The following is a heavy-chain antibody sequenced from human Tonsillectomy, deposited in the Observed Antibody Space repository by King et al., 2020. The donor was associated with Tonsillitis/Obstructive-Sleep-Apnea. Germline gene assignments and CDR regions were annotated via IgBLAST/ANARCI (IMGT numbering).Heavy chain of an antibody. CDR2: INPSSGVP. Sequence: VQLVQSGAEVKTPGASVKVSCKASGYTFTRYYIHWARQARGQGLEWMGIINPSSGVPTYAQKFQGRVTMSTDTSASKVYLELSSLRSEDTAVYYCARDDVVGRYIDSWGHGTLVTVSS. CDR3: ARDDVVGRYIDS. V-gene: IGHV1-46*01. J-gene: IGHJ5*01. D-gene: IGHD1-14*01. CDR1: GYTFTRYY.